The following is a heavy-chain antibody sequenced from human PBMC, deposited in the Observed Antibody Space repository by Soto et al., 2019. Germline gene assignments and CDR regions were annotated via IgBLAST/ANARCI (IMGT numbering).Heavy chain of an antibody. CDR2: IIPIFGTA. CDR3: ARDFKLLVVAATPRYGMDV. Sequence: QVQLVQSGAEVKKPGSSVKVSCKASGGTFSSYAISWVRQAPGQGLEWMGGIIPIFGTANYAQKFQGRVTITTDKSTITAYMELSSLRSEDTAVYYCARDFKLLVVAATPRYGMDVWGQGTTVTVSS. CDR1: GGTFSSYA. J-gene: IGHJ6*02. D-gene: IGHD2-15*01. V-gene: IGHV1-69*06.